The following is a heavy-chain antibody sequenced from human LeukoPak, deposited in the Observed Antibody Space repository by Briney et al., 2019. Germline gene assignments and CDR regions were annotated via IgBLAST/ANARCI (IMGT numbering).Heavy chain of an antibody. D-gene: IGHD6-13*01. CDR3: ARDSAPRQQLGGGY. Sequence: ASVTVSCKASGYTFTSYGISWVRQAPGQGLEWMGWISAYNGNTNYAQKLQGRVTMTTDTSTSTAYMELRSLRSDDTAVYYCARDSAPRQQLGGGYWGQGTLVTVSS. J-gene: IGHJ4*02. V-gene: IGHV1-18*01. CDR2: ISAYNGNT. CDR1: GYTFTSYG.